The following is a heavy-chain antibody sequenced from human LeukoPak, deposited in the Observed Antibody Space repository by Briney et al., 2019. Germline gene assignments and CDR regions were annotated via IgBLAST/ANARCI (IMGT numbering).Heavy chain of an antibody. CDR3: ARQALWFFDH. J-gene: IGHJ4*02. V-gene: IGHV4-39*01. CDR2: ISYGGST. D-gene: IGHD2-21*01. CDR1: GGSISSNSNY. Sequence: NALETLSLTCTVSGGSISSNSNYWAWIRQPPGRGREWIGSISYGGSTYYSPSLESRVTISVDTSKNQFSLRLSSVTAADTAVYYCARQALWFFDHWGQGTLVTVSS.